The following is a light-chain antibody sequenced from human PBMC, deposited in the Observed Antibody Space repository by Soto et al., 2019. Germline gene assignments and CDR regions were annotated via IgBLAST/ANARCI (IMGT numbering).Light chain of an antibody. Sequence: QSALTQPASVTGSPGQSITISCTGTSSDVGGYNYVSWYQQHPGKAPKLMIYDVSNRPSGVSIRFSGSKSGNTASLTISGLQAEDEADYYCSSYTSSTPGVFGGGTKLTVL. CDR3: SSYTSSTPGV. V-gene: IGLV2-14*01. J-gene: IGLJ3*02. CDR2: DVS. CDR1: SSDVGGYNY.